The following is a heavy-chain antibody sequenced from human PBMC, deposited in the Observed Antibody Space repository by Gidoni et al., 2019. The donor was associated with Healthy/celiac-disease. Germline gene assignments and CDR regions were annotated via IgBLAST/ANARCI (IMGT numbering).Heavy chain of an antibody. CDR2: IYYSGST. D-gene: IGHD3-22*01. CDR3: ARQATTYYYDSSGSSYFDY. CDR1: GCSISSSSYY. J-gene: IGHJ4*02. V-gene: IGHV4-39*01. Sequence: QLQLQESGPGLVKPSETLSLTCTVSGCSISSSSYYWGWIRQPPGKGLEWIGSIYYSGSTYYNPSLKSRVTISVDTSKNQFSLKLSSVTAADTAVYYCARQATTYYYDSSGSSYFDYWGQGTLVTVSS.